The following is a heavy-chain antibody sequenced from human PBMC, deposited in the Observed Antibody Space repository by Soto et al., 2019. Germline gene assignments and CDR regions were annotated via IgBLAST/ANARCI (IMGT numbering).Heavy chain of an antibody. V-gene: IGHV4-31*03. Sequence: QVQLQESGPGLVKPSQTLSLTCTVSGGSISSGGYYWSWIRQHPGKGLEWIGYIYYSGSTYYNPXLKSRVTISVXXSXNXXSLKLSSVTAADTAVYYCARDLGEDNWNDVGAFDIWGQGTMVTVSS. CDR3: ARDLGEDNWNDVGAFDI. CDR2: IYYSGST. CDR1: GGSISSGGYY. D-gene: IGHD1-1*01. J-gene: IGHJ3*02.